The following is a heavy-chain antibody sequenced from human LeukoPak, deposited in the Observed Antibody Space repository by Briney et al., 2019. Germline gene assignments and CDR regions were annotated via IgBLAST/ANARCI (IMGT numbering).Heavy chain of an antibody. CDR2: IYYSGST. CDR1: GGSISSSSYY. D-gene: IGHD1-14*01. CDR3: ARALVPDGPDY. Sequence: SETLSLTCTVSGGSISSSSYYWGWIRQPPGKGLEWIGSIYYSGSTYYNPSLKSRVTISVDTSKNQFSLKLSSVTAADTAVYYCARALVPDGPDYWGQGTLVTVSS. J-gene: IGHJ4*02. V-gene: IGHV4-39*07.